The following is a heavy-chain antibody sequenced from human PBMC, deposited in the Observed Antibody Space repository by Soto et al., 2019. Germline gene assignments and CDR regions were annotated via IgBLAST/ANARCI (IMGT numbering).Heavy chain of an antibody. CDR1: GYTFMNRY. V-gene: IGHV1-46*01. D-gene: IGHD7-27*01. Sequence: SVKVSCKTSGYTFMNRYMHCMQQAPGQGLEGMGIINPTGDRINYAEKFEGGVTMTTDTSTSTVYMALTSLRLEDTAVYYCARDGGNMWGYFDHWGQGSLVTVSS. CDR2: INPTGDRI. J-gene: IGHJ4*02. CDR3: ARDGGNMWGYFDH.